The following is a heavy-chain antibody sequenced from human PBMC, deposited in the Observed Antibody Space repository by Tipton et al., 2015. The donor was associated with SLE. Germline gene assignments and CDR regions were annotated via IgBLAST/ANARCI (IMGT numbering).Heavy chain of an antibody. CDR2: IYIGGST. Sequence: TLSLTCTVSRGSIGSGSYWSWIRQPAGKGLEWIGRIYIGGSTNYNPSLKSRVTKSIDTSKNQFSLKLSSATAADTAIYYCARSIPGGVLAFDMWGQGTMLTVSS. CDR1: RGSIGSGSY. CDR3: ARSIPGGVLAFDM. D-gene: IGHD2-8*02. J-gene: IGHJ3*02. V-gene: IGHV4-61*02.